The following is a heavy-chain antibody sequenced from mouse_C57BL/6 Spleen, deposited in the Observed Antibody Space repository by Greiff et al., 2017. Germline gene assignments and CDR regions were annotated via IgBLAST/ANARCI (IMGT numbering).Heavy chain of an antibody. CDR3: ARRNYYYGSSYSAWFAY. D-gene: IGHD1-1*01. Sequence: QVQLQQSGPGLVQPSQSLSITCTVSGFSLTSYGVHWVRQSPGKGLEWLGVIWSGGSTDYNAAFISRLSISKDNSKSQGVFKMNSMQADDTAIYDCARRNYYYGSSYSAWFAYWGQGTLVTVSA. J-gene: IGHJ3*01. CDR2: IWSGGST. CDR1: GFSLTSYG. V-gene: IGHV2-2*01.